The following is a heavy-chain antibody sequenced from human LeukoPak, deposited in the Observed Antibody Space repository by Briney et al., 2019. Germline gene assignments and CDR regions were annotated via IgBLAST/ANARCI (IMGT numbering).Heavy chain of an antibody. D-gene: IGHD2-2*01. J-gene: IGHJ5*02. CDR3: AREGVPAASWFDP. Sequence: ASVKVSCKASGYTFTSYDINWVRQATGQGLEWMGWMNPNSGNTGYAQKFQGRVTITRNTSISTAYMELSSLRSEDTAVYYCAREGVPAASWFDPWGQGTLVTVSS. CDR1: GYTFTSYD. CDR2: MNPNSGNT. V-gene: IGHV1-8*03.